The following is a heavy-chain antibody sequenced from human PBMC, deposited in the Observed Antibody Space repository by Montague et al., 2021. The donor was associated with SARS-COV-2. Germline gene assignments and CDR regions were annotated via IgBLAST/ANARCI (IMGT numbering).Heavy chain of an antibody. J-gene: IGHJ6*02. V-gene: IGHV4-34*01. D-gene: IGHD2-2*01. Sequence: SETLSLTCAVYGGSFSGYYWSWIRQPPGKGLEWIGEINHSGSTNYNPSLKSQVTISVDTSKNQFSLKLSSVTAADTAVCYCTREGYQVLWSDYYYYGMDVWGQGTTVTVSS. CDR2: INHSGST. CDR3: TREGYQVLWSDYYYYGMDV. CDR1: GGSFSGYY.